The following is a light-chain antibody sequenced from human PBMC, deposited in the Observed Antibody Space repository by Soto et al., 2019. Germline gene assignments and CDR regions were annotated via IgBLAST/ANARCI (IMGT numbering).Light chain of an antibody. CDR2: GAS. Sequence: AIQMTQSPSSLSASVGDRVTITCRASQGIRNDLGWYQQKPGKAPKFLIYGASSLQSGVPSRFSGSGSGTDVTLTINSLQPEDFATYYCLQDYSYPYTFGQGTKLEIK. CDR1: QGIRND. CDR3: LQDYSYPYT. J-gene: IGKJ2*01. V-gene: IGKV1-6*01.